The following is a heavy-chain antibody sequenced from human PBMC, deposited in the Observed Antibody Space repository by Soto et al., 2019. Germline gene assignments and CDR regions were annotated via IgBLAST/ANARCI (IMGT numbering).Heavy chain of an antibody. CDR2: ISGSGGST. CDR3: AKDLVPAAMLDRGMDV. D-gene: IGHD2-2*01. V-gene: IGHV3-23*01. Sequence: GGSLRLSCAASGFTFSSYAMSWVRQAPGKGLEWVSAISGSGGSTYYADSVKGRFTISRDNSKNTLYLQMNSLRAEDTAVYYCAKDLVPAAMLDRGMDVWGQGTTVTVSS. J-gene: IGHJ6*02. CDR1: GFTFSSYA.